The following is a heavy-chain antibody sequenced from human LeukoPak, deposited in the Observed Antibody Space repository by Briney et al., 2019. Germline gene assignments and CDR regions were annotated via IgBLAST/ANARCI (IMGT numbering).Heavy chain of an antibody. V-gene: IGHV4-59*08. CDR2: IYYSGST. CDR1: GGSISIYY. J-gene: IGHJ4*02. D-gene: IGHD5-18*01. Sequence: SETLSLTCTVSGGSISIYYWSWIRQPPGKGLEWIGYIYYSGSTNYNPPLKSRVTISVDTSKNQFSLKLSSVTAADTAVYYCARHMGLGYSYGYPYFDYWGQRTLVTVSS. CDR3: ARHMGLGYSYGYPYFDY.